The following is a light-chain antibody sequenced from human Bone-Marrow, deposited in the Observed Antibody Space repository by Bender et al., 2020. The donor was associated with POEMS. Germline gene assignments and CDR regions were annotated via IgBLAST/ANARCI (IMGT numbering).Light chain of an antibody. CDR3: AAWEDSLNSWV. CDR1: SSNIGTNP. V-gene: IGLV1-44*01. Sequence: QSVLTQPPPASGTPGQRVTISCSGSSSNIGTNPVNWYQQLPGTAPKLLIYINNQRPSGVPDRFSGSKSGTSASLAISGRQSENVADYYCAAWEDSLNSWVFGGGTKLTVL. CDR2: INN. J-gene: IGLJ3*02.